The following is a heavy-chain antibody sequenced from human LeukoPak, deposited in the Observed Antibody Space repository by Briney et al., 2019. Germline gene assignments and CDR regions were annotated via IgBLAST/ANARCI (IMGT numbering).Heavy chain of an antibody. CDR3: ASGMYNWNSEIDY. Sequence: GGSLRLSCAASGFTFSSYSMNWVRQAPGKGLEWVTSISSSSSYIYYADSVKGRFTISRDNAKNSLCLQMNSLRAEDTAVYYCASGMYNWNSEIDYWGQGTLVTVSS. CDR2: ISSSSSYI. J-gene: IGHJ4*02. V-gene: IGHV3-21*01. D-gene: IGHD1-1*01. CDR1: GFTFSSYS.